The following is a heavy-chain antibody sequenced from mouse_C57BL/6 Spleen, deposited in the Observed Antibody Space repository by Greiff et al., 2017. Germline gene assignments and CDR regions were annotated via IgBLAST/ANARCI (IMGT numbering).Heavy chain of an antibody. CDR1: GYTFTSYW. CDR3: ARGIDYYGSSPYFDY. V-gene: IGHV1-69*01. J-gene: IGHJ2*01. CDR2: IDPSDSYT. Sequence: QVQLQQPGAELVMPGASVKLSCKASGYTFTSYWMHWVKQRPGQGLEWIGEIDPSDSYTNYNQKVKGKSTLTVDKSSSTAYMQLSSLTSEDSAFYYCARGIDYYGSSPYFDYWGQGTTLTVSS. D-gene: IGHD1-1*01.